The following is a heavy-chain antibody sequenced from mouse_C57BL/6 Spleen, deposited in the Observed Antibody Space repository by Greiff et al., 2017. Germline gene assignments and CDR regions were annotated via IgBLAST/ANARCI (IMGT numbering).Heavy chain of an antibody. J-gene: IGHJ2*01. D-gene: IGHD1-2*01. CDR3: ARGTTALGY. CDR2: IHPNSGST. CDR1: GYTFTSYW. Sequence: VQLQQSGAELGKPGASVKLSCKASGYTFTSYWMHWVKQRPGQGLEWIGMIHPNSGSTNYNEKFKSKATLTVDKSSSTAYMQLSSLTSEDSAVYYCARGTTALGYWGQGTTLTVSS. V-gene: IGHV1-64*01.